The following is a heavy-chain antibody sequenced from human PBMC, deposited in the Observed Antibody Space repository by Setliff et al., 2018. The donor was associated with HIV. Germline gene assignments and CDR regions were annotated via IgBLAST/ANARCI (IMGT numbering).Heavy chain of an antibody. Sequence: GASVKVSCKASGGTFSNYGFKYGISWVRQAPGQGLEWMGGIIPIFGSTKYAEKFRDRVTITADESSYTAYMELSGLRSEDTAVYYCAIDVIGGWLRPMPDYWGPGTLVTVSS. V-gene: IGHV1-69*13. D-gene: IGHD5-12*01. CDR3: AIDVIGGWLRPMPDY. CDR2: IIPIFGST. CDR1: GGTFSNYGFKYG. J-gene: IGHJ4*02.